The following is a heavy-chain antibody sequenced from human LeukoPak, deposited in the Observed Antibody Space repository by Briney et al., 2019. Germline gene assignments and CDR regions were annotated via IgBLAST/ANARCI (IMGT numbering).Heavy chain of an antibody. CDR2: IYHSGST. CDR1: GYSISSGYY. J-gene: IGHJ4*02. Sequence: SETLSLTCTVSGYSISSGYYWGWIRQPPGKGLEWIGSIYHSGSTYYNPSLKSRVTISVDTSRNQFSLKLTSVTAADTAMYYCARVKRRYQVLKPLHETASHFFDYWGQGTLVTVSS. V-gene: IGHV4-38-2*02. D-gene: IGHD2-2*01. CDR3: ARVKRRYQVLKPLHETASHFFDY.